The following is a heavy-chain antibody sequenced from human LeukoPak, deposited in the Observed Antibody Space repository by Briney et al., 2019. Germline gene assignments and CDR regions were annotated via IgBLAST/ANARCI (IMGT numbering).Heavy chain of an antibody. D-gene: IGHD6-13*01. Sequence: SQTLSLTCAISGDSVSSNSAAWNWIRQSPSRGLEWLGRTYYRSKWYNDYAVSVKSRITINPDTSKNQFSLQLNSVTPEDTAVYYCARDSSSWLYGQYYMDVWGKGTTVTVSS. CDR3: ARDSSSWLYGQYYMDV. V-gene: IGHV6-1*01. J-gene: IGHJ6*03. CDR2: TYYRSKWYN. CDR1: GDSVSSNSAA.